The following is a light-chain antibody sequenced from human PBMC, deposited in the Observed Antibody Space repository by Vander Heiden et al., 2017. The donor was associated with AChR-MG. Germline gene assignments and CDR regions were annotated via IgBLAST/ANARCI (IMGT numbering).Light chain of an antibody. CDR2: GNS. J-gene: IGLJ2*01. V-gene: IGLV1-40*01. CDR1: SSNTGAGYD. CDR3: QSYDSSLSGSKV. Sequence: QSVLTQPPSVSGAPGQKATISCTGSSSNTGAGYDVHWYQQLPGTAPNILIYGNSNRPSGVPDRFSGSKSGTSASLAITGLQAEDEADYYCQSYDSSLSGSKVFGGGTKLTVL.